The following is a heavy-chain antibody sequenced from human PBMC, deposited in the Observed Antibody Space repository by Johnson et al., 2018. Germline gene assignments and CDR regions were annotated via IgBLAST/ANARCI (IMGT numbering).Heavy chain of an antibody. J-gene: IGHJ6*02. D-gene: IGHD4-17*01. V-gene: IGHV1-69*01. CDR2: IIPIFGTP. Sequence: QVQLVQSGAEVKKPGSSVKVSCKASGGTFSSYAISWVRQAPGQGLEWMGGIIPIFGTPNYAQKFQGRVTITAEESTSTAYMELSSRRSEDTAVYDCARADLPTVTTPFQVIPYYYDGMDVWGQGSTVTVSS. CDR3: ARADLPTVTTPFQVIPYYYDGMDV. CDR1: GGTFSSYA.